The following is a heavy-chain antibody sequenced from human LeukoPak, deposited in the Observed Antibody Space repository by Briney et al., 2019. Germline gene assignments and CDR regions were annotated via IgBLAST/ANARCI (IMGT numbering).Heavy chain of an antibody. J-gene: IGHJ4*02. V-gene: IGHV1-69*02. D-gene: IGHD1-26*01. CDR3: AGEYKSGSYCVVLYYYFDY. Sequence: GASVKVSCKATGAAFSTNSITWERQAPGQGLEWMGRIIPILGVANYAQKFQGRVTITADKSTSTAYMELSSLRSEDTSVYYCAGEYKSGSYCVVLYYYFDYWGQGSLVTVSS. CDR2: IIPILGVA. CDR1: GAAFSTNS.